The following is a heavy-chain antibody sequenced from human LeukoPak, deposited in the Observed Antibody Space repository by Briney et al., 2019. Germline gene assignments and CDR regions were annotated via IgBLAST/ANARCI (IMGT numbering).Heavy chain of an antibody. V-gene: IGHV3-30*04. CDR3: ARARSKGCSSTSCYASSYYYGMDV. D-gene: IGHD2-2*01. Sequence: GGSLRLSCAASGFTFSSYAMHWVRQAPGKGLEWVAVISYDGSNKYYADSVKGRFTISRDNSKNTLYLQMNSLRAEDTAVYYCARARSKGCSSTSCYASSYYYGMDVWGKGTTVTVSS. CDR1: GFTFSSYA. CDR2: ISYDGSNK. J-gene: IGHJ6*04.